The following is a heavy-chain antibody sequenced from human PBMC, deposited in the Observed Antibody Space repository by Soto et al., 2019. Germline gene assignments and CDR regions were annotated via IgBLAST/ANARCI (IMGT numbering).Heavy chain of an antibody. Sequence: SETLSLSCTVSGGSISSYYWSWIRRPPGKGLEWIGYIYYSGSTNYNPSLKSRVTMSVDTSKNQFSLKLSSVTAADTAVYYCARDYEGYYYYMDVWGKGTTVTVSS. CDR3: ARDYEGYYYYMDV. V-gene: IGHV4-59*01. CDR1: GGSISSYY. D-gene: IGHD3-3*01. J-gene: IGHJ6*03. CDR2: IYYSGST.